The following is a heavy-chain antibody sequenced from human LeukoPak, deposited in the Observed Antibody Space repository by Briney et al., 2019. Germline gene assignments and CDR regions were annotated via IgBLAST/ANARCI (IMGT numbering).Heavy chain of an antibody. J-gene: IGHJ5*02. CDR1: GFTLSNYD. CDR3: ARADCSSSTCYLRRSWFDP. Sequence: GGSLRLSCAASGFTLSNYDMNWVRQAPGKGLELVSSISTSSRYIYYKDSVRGRFTISRDDAKTSLYLEMNSLRAEDTAVYYCARADCSSSTCYLRRSWFDPWGQGTLVTVSS. D-gene: IGHD2-2*01. V-gene: IGHV3-21*01. CDR2: ISTSSRYI.